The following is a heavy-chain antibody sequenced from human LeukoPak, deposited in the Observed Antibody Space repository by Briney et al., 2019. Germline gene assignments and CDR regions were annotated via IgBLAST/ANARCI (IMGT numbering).Heavy chain of an antibody. CDR2: IYYSGST. V-gene: IGHV4-4*02. CDR1: GGSISSSNW. D-gene: IGHD1-26*01. J-gene: IGHJ4*02. Sequence: KASETLSLTCAVSGGSISSSNWWSWVRQPPGKGLEWIGSIYYSGSTYYNPSLKSRVTISVDTSKNQFSLKLSSVTAADTAVYYCARWKRAGMGAIPQRVYGNYFDYWGQGTLVTVSS. CDR3: ARWKRAGMGAIPQRVYGNYFDY.